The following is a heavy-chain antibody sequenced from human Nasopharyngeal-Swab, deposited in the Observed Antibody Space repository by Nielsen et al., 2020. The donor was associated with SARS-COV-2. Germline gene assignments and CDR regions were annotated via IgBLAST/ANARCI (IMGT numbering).Heavy chain of an antibody. D-gene: IGHD3-22*01. CDR3: ARHSRVATVVEVTLFDY. J-gene: IGHJ4*02. CDR2: ISYGGNT. Sequence: SETLSLPCIVSGGSISDTNYYWTWIRQPPGEGLDWIGSISYGGNTFYNPSLKSRVTLSVDMSRNQFSLRLSSVTAADTAVYYCARHSRVATVVEVTLFDYWGQGTLVTISS. V-gene: IGHV4-39*01. CDR1: GGSISDTNYY.